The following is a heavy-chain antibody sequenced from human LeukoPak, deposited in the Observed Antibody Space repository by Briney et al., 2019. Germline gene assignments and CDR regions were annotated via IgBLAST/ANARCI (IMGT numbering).Heavy chain of an antibody. V-gene: IGHV4-34*01. CDR3: ARRERQWLTRPQFDP. Sequence: SETLSLTCAVYGGSFSGYYWSWIRQPPGKGLEWIGEINHSGSTNYNPSLKSRVTISVDTSKNQFSLKLSSVTAADTAVYYCARRERQWLTRPQFDPWGQGTLVTVSS. CDR1: GGSFSGYY. J-gene: IGHJ5*02. CDR2: INHSGST. D-gene: IGHD6-19*01.